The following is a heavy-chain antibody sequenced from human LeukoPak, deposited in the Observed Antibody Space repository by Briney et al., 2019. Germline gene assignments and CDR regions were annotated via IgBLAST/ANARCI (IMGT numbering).Heavy chain of an antibody. D-gene: IGHD6-19*01. Sequence: GGSLRLSCTASGFAFNAYSMNWVRQAAGKGLEWISYITRSGDTVYYADSVKGRVTISRDNAKKSLYLQMNSLRAEDTAVYYCVRDHSGWSLDPWGQGTLVTVSS. CDR2: ITRSGDTV. J-gene: IGHJ5*02. V-gene: IGHV3-48*04. CDR1: GFAFNAYS. CDR3: VRDHSGWSLDP.